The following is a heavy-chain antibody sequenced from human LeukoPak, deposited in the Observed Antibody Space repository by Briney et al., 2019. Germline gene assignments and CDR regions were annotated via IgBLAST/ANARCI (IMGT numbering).Heavy chain of an antibody. CDR2: ISYDGSNK. V-gene: IGHV3-30*18. CDR3: AKDFVKGYSSGFPRYYFDY. CDR1: GFTFSSYG. Sequence: GGSLRLSCAASGFTFSSYGMHWVRQAPGKGLEWVAVISYDGSNKYYADSVKGRFTISRDNSKNTLYLQMNSLRAEDTAVYYCAKDFVKGYSSGFPRYYFDYWGQGTLVTVSS. D-gene: IGHD6-19*01. J-gene: IGHJ4*02.